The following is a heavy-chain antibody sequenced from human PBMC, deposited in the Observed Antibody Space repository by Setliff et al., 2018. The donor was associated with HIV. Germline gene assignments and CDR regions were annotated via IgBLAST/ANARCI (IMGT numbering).Heavy chain of an antibody. Sequence: PGESLKISCKDSGYSSPNDWIGWVRQKPGKGLEWVAIIFPRDSETRYSPSFEGQVTISVDRSLNTVYLQWSRLRASDSAIYYCTRHPLRPGIAGYFYFVDVWGTGTTVTVSS. CDR1: GYSSPNDW. V-gene: IGHV5-51*01. CDR2: IFPRDSET. D-gene: IGHD3-9*01. CDR3: TRHPLRPGIAGYFYFVDV. J-gene: IGHJ6*03.